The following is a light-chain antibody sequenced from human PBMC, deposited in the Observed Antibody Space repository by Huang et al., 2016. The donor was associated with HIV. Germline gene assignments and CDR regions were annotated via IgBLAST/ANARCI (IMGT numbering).Light chain of an antibody. CDR2: GAS. V-gene: IGKV3-15*01. J-gene: IGKJ2*01. CDR3: QQYDKWPGT. Sequence: EVMMTQSPATLSVSLGDKTSLSCRASQRIGVNLAWYQQKPGHAPTLLIYGASDRATGISARFSGGGSGTDFTLTIGSLQSEDSAVYFCQQYDKWPGTFGQGTRLQI. CDR1: QRIGVN.